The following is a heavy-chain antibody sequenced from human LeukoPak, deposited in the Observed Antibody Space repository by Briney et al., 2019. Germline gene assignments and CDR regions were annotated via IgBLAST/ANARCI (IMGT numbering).Heavy chain of an antibody. Sequence: GGSLRLSCAASGFTVSNNYMTWVRQPPGKGLEWVSSIYNTGATYYAESVKGRFTISRDNSKNTLFPQMNSLRAEDMAVYYCARIEWERLGRAFDIWGQGTMVTVSS. CDR3: ARIEWERLGRAFDI. D-gene: IGHD1-26*01. CDR1: GFTVSNNY. V-gene: IGHV3-53*01. J-gene: IGHJ3*02. CDR2: IYNTGAT.